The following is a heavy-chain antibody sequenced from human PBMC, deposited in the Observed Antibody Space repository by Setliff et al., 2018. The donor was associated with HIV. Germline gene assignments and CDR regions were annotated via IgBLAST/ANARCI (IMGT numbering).Heavy chain of an antibody. J-gene: IGHJ3*02. V-gene: IGHV3-7*01. CDR2: IKEDGSEE. CDR1: GFIFSDYY. D-gene: IGHD5-18*01. Sequence: GGSLRLSCAASGFIFSDYYMSWVRQAPGKGLEWVANIKEDGSEEYYVDSVKGRFTISRDNAKSSLYLQMNSLRVEDTAVYYCARDQLWSKATFDIWGQGTMVTVSS. CDR3: ARDQLWSKATFDI.